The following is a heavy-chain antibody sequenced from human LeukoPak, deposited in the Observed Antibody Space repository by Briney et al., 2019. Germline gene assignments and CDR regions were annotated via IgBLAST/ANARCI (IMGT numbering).Heavy chain of an antibody. CDR1: GFTFSSYA. CDR2: ISYDGSNK. J-gene: IGHJ3*02. D-gene: IGHD2-15*01. CDR3: ANSYI. V-gene: IGHV3-30*14. Sequence: PGGSLRLSCAASGFTFSSYAMHWVRQAPGKGLEWVAVISYDGSNKYYADSVKGRFTISRDNSKNTLYLQMNSLRAEDTAVYYCANSYIWGQGTMVTVSS.